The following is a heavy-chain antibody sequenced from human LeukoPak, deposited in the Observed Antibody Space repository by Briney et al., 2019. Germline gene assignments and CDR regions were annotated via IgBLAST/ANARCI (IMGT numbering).Heavy chain of an antibody. D-gene: IGHD2-2*01. CDR2: INHSGST. CDR3: ARGGWGYCSSTSCYARANWFDP. J-gene: IGHJ5*02. V-gene: IGHV4-34*01. Sequence: NASETLSLTCAVYGGSFSGYYWSWIRQPPGKGLEWIGEINHSGSTNYNPSLKSRVTISVDTSKNQFSLKLSSVTAADKAVYYCARGGWGYCSSTSCYARANWFDPWGQGTLVTVSS. CDR1: GGSFSGYY.